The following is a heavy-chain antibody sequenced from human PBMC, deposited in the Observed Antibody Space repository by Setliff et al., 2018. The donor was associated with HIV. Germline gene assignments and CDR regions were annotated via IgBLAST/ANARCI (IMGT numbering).Heavy chain of an antibody. Sequence: GESLKISCVASGFTLSRCWMSWVRQAPGKGLEWVGNIKQDGSENNYVDSVMGRFTVSRDNAKNTLYLQMNSLTADDTAMYYCACPKEGYSGSGGAFQIWGQGTMVTVSS. V-gene: IGHV3-7*01. J-gene: IGHJ3*02. CDR2: IKQDGSEN. CDR1: GFTLSRCW. CDR3: ACPKEGYSGSGGAFQI. D-gene: IGHD3-10*01.